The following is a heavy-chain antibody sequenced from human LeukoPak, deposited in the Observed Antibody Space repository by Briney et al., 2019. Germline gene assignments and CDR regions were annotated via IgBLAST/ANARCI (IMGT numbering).Heavy chain of an antibody. CDR2: ISYDGSNK. Sequence: PGGSLRLSCAASGFTFSSCAMSWVRQAPGKGLEWVAVISYDGSNKYSADSVKGRFTISRDNSKNTLYLQMNSLRADDTAVYYCARGSLYGSFYYWGQGTLVTVSS. CDR1: GFTFSSCA. D-gene: IGHD2/OR15-2a*01. J-gene: IGHJ4*02. CDR3: ARGSLYGSFYY. V-gene: IGHV3-30-3*01.